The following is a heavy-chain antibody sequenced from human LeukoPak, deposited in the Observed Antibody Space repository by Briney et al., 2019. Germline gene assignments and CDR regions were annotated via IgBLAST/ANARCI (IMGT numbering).Heavy chain of an antibody. CDR1: GYTFSSYG. D-gene: IGHD2-15*01. CDR3: ARVAGLRRPMDV. J-gene: IGHJ6*02. V-gene: IGHV3-33*01. Sequence: GGSLSLSCVASGYTFSSYGMHWVRQAPGKGLEWVAVIWYDGSVQYYADSVKGRFTISRDNSKNTLHLHMNSLRAEDTAVYYCARVAGLRRPMDVWGQGTTVTVAS. CDR2: IWYDGSVQ.